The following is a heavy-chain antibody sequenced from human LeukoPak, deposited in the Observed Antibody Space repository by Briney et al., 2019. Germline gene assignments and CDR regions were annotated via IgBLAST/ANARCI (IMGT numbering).Heavy chain of an antibody. CDR2: IYPGDSDT. D-gene: IGHD1-26*01. J-gene: IGHJ4*02. CDR1: GYSFTSYW. CDR3: ARLRNSGSYQWYFDY. Sequence: GESLKISCKGSGYSFTSYWIGWVRQMPGKGLGWMGIIYPGDSDTRYSPSFRGQVTISADKSISTAYLQWSSLKASDTAMYYCARLRNSGSYQWYFDYWGQGTLVTVSS. V-gene: IGHV5-51*01.